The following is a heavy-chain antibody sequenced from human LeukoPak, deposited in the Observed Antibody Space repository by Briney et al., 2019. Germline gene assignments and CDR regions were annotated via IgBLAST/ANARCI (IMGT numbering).Heavy chain of an antibody. Sequence: PGGSLRLSCAASGFSFSSYWMSWVRQAPGKGLEWVANIKQDGSEKYYVDSVKGRFTISRDNAKNSLYLQMNSLRAEDTAVYYCARVGSWYAHYFDDWGQGTLVTVAS. CDR1: GFSFSSYW. D-gene: IGHD2-15*01. J-gene: IGHJ4*02. V-gene: IGHV3-7*03. CDR3: ARVGSWYAHYFDD. CDR2: IKQDGSEK.